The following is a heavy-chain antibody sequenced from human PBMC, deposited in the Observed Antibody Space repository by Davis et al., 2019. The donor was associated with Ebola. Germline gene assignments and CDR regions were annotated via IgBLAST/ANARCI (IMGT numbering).Heavy chain of an antibody. J-gene: IGHJ3*02. Sequence: SETLSLTCTVPGGSISSSSYYWGWIRQPPGKGLEWIGSFYYSGSTYYNPSLKSRVTISVDTSKSQFSLKLSSVTAADTAVYYCARHLRGYDAFDIWGQGTMVTVSS. CDR3: ARHLRGYDAFDI. D-gene: IGHD6-25*01. CDR2: FYYSGST. V-gene: IGHV4-39*01. CDR1: GGSISSSSYY.